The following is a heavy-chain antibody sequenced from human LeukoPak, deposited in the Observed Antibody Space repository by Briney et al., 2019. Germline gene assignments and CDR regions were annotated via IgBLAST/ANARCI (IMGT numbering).Heavy chain of an antibody. CDR3: ARGPLYSSFDY. Sequence: SVKVSCKASGYTFTNYGISWVRQAPGQGLEWMGRIIPILGIANYAQKFQGRVTITADKSTSTAYMELSSLRSEDTAVYYCARGPLYSSFDYWGQGTLVTVSS. V-gene: IGHV1-69*04. J-gene: IGHJ4*02. CDR1: GYTFTNYG. CDR2: IIPILGIA. D-gene: IGHD6-13*01.